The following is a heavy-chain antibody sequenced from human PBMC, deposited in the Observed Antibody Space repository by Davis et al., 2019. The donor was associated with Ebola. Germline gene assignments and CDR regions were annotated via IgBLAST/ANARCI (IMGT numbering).Heavy chain of an antibody. Sequence: SAKVSCKASGGTFSSYAISWVRQAPGQGLEWMGGIIPIFGTANYAQKFQGRVTITADESTSTAYMELSSLGSEDTAVYYCARGSGGSSSNYYYGMDVWGQGTTVTVSS. CDR3: ARGSGGSSSNYYYGMDV. CDR2: IIPIFGTA. CDR1: GGTFSSYA. D-gene: IGHD6-6*01. J-gene: IGHJ6*02. V-gene: IGHV1-69*13.